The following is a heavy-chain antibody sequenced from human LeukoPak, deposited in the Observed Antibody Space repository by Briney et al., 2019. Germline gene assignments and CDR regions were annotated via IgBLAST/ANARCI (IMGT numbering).Heavy chain of an antibody. J-gene: IGHJ6*03. CDR1: GFTFSSYG. Sequence: GGSLRLSCAASGFTFSSYGMHWVRQAPGKGLEWVAVIWYDGSNKYYADSVKGRFTISRDNSKNTLYLQMNSLRAEDTAVYYCAKDGMAARPWDYYYYMDVWGKGTTVTVSS. D-gene: IGHD6-6*01. CDR2: IWYDGSNK. V-gene: IGHV3-33*06. CDR3: AKDGMAARPWDYYYYMDV.